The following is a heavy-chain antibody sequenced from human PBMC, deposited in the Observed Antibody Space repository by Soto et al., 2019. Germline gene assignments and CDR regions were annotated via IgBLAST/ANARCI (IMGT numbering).Heavy chain of an antibody. CDR2: ISYDGSNK. Sequence: PGGSLRLSCAASGFTFSSYAMHWVRQAPGKGLEWVAVISYDGSNKCYADSVKGRFTISRDNSKNTLYLQMNSLRAEDTAVYYCARGSGYDAFDIWGQGTMVTVSS. CDR1: GFTFSSYA. D-gene: IGHD6-19*01. J-gene: IGHJ3*02. CDR3: ARGSGYDAFDI. V-gene: IGHV3-30-3*01.